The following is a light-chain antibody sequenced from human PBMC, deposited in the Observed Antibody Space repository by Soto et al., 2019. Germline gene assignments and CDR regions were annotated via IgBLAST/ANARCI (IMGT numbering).Light chain of an antibody. CDR1: QSVSSNY. Sequence: SVSTWSQGPLSFSAGEIATIFSRASQSVSSNYLAWYQQKPGPAPRLLIYGASTRATGLPDRFSGSGSGTDFTLTISRLEPEDFAVYYCQHYGSSATVGQGTKVDIK. J-gene: IGKJ1*01. CDR2: GAS. CDR3: QHYGSSAT. V-gene: IGKV3-20*01.